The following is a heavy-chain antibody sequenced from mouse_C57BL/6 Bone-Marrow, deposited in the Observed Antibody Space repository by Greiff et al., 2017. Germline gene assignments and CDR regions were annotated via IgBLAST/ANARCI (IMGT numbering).Heavy chain of an antibody. V-gene: IGHV1-4*01. Sequence: VKLQESGAELARPGASVKMSCKASGYTFTSYTMHWVKQRPGQGLEWIGYINPSSGYTKYNQKFKDKATLTADKSSSTAYMQLSSLTSEDSAVYYCAREVTTVVVDWGQGTLVTVSA. CDR1: GYTFTSYT. CDR3: AREVTTVVVD. J-gene: IGHJ3*01. CDR2: INPSSGYT. D-gene: IGHD1-1*01.